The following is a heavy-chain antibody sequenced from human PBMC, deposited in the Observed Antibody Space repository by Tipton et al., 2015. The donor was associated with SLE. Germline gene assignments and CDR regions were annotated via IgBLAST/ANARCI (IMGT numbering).Heavy chain of an antibody. D-gene: IGHD3-16*01. V-gene: IGHV4-38-2*02. J-gene: IGHJ6*02. CDR3: ARDLYDYVWGSRGGGMDV. CDR1: GGSVSSAYY. CDR2: IDHSGST. Sequence: TLSLTCTVSGGSVSSAYYWGWIRQPPGKGLEWIGEIDHSGSTINYNPSLKSRVTISIDTSKDQFSLTLTSVTAADTAVYYCARDLYDYVWGSRGGGMDVWGQGTTVTVSS.